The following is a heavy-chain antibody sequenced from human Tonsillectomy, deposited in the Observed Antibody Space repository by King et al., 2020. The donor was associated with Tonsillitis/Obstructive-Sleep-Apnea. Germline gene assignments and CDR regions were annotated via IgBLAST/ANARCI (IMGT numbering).Heavy chain of an antibody. CDR2: INVDGSST. D-gene: IGHD1-1*01. Sequence: VQLVESGGGLVQPGGSLRLSCAVSEFTFSSYSMHWVRQAPGKGLVWVSHINVDGSSTNYADSLKGRFTISRDNAKNTLYLQMNSLRAEDTAVYYCARDHSGTGAAFDIWGQGTMLTVSS. CDR3: ARDHSGTGAAFDI. J-gene: IGHJ3*02. V-gene: IGHV3-74*01. CDR1: EFTFSSYS.